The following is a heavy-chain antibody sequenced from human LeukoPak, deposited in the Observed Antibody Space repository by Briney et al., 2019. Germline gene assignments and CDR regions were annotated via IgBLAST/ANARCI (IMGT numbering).Heavy chain of an antibody. J-gene: IGHJ4*02. CDR1: GFTFSSYA. D-gene: IGHD6-13*01. V-gene: IGHV3-30-3*01. CDR2: ISFDGGSK. CDR3: ARDGYGYRARQLAY. Sequence: GRSLRLSCAASGFTFSSYAMHWVRQAPGKGLEWVAVISFDGGSKYYADSVKGRFTISRDNSKNTLYLQMNSLRSEDTAVYYCARDGYGYRARQLAYWGQGTLVSVSS.